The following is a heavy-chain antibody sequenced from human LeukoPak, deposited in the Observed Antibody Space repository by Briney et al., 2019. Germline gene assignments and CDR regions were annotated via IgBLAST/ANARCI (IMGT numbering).Heavy chain of an antibody. D-gene: IGHD3-16*01. V-gene: IGHV3-23*01. CDR3: AKDFLLGADFRSDY. Sequence: GGSLRLSCAASGFTFSSYAMSWVRQAPGKGLEWVSAISGSGGSAYYADSVKGRFTISRDNSKNTLYLQMNSLRAEDTAVYYCAKDFLLGADFRSDYWGQGTLVTVSS. CDR2: ISGSGGSA. J-gene: IGHJ4*02. CDR1: GFTFSSYA.